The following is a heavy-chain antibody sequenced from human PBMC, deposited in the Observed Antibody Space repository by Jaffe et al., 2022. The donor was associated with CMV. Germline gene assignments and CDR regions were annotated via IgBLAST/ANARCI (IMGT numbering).Heavy chain of an antibody. CDR1: GFSLNTAGMC. J-gene: IGHJ6*03. Sequence: QVTLRESGPALVRPTQTLTLTCTFSGFSLNTAGMCVSWIRQPPGGALEWLARIDWDDDKYYSTSLKARLTISKDTSKNEVVLTMSNMDPVDTATYFCVRLKEFSSGLSWGIGRGSNIRSPKSAYKYYMDVWGKGTTVIVSS. CDR2: IDWDDDK. D-gene: IGHD3-22*01. V-gene: IGHV2-70*15. CDR3: VRLKEFSSGLSWGIGRGSNIRSPKSAYKYYMDV.